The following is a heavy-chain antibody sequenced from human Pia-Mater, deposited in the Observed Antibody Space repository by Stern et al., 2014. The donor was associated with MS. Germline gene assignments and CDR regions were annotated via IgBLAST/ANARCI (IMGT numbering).Heavy chain of an antibody. V-gene: IGHV3-21*01. D-gene: IGHD6-25*01. CDR1: GFPFDTYT. J-gene: IGHJ4*02. CDR2: ISTESSYI. CDR3: ARRAGGLIAAGSLGY. Sequence: VPLVASGARLVKPGESLTLSCAASGFPFDTYTMHWVRQSPGRGLERISSISTESSYINYADSVKGRFTISRDNANNSLYLQMNSLRPEDTAVYYCARRAGGLIAAGSLGYWGQGILVTVSS.